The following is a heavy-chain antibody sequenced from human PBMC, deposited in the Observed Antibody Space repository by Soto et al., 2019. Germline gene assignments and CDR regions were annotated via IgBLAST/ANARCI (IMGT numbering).Heavy chain of an antibody. V-gene: IGHV4-38-2*02. J-gene: IGHJ3*02. Sequence: SETLSLTYAVSGYSISSGYYWGWIRQPPGKGLEWIGSIYHSGSTYYNPSLKSRVTISVDTSKNQFSLKLSSVTAADTAVYYCARDENYYDSSGYYFVARDDAFDIWGQGTMVTVS. D-gene: IGHD3-22*01. CDR2: IYHSGST. CDR3: ARDENYYDSSGYYFVARDDAFDI. CDR1: GYSISSGYY.